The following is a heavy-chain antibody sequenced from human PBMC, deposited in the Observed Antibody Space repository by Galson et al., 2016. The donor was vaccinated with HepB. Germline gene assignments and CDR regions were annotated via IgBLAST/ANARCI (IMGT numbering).Heavy chain of an antibody. CDR1: GFAFSSHW. V-gene: IGHV3-74*01. D-gene: IGHD3-3*01. CDR3: AREIIFWIGYHNYYFEF. CDR2: INSDGTIS. J-gene: IGHJ4*02. Sequence: SLRLSCAASGFAFSSHWMHWVRQDLGKGLVWVSRINSDGTISNYADSVKGRFTISRDNAQNSLYLQMNRLRAEDTAVYFCAREIIFWIGYHNYYFEFWSQGTQGTVTS.